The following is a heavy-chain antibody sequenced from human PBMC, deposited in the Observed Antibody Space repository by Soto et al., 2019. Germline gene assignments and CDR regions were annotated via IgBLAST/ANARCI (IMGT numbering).Heavy chain of an antibody. Sequence: PSETLSLTCTVSGGSISSGVYYWSWIRQHPGKGLEWIGYIYYSGSTYYNPSLKSRVTISVGTSKNQFSLKLSSVTAADTAVYYCARGTHSGYDFNWFDPWGQGTLVTVSS. CDR3: ARGTHSGYDFNWFDP. CDR2: IYYSGST. CDR1: GGSISSGVYY. J-gene: IGHJ5*02. D-gene: IGHD5-12*01. V-gene: IGHV4-31*03.